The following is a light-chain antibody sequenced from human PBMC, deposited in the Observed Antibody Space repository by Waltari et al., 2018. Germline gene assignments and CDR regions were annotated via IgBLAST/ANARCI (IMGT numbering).Light chain of an antibody. Sequence: DFQMTQPPSSLSASVGDRAIITCRASQSISTYLNWYQQKPGKAPNLLIYAASSLQSGVPSRFSGSGSGTDFTLTISSLQPEDFATYYCQQSYSPLTFGGGTKVEIK. CDR2: AAS. J-gene: IGKJ4*01. CDR3: QQSYSPLT. CDR1: QSISTY. V-gene: IGKV1-39*01.